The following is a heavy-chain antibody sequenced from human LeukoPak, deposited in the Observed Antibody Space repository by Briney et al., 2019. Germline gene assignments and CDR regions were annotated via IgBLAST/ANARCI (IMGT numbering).Heavy chain of an antibody. V-gene: IGHV4-39*07. Sequence: SETLSLTCTVSGGSISGSSYYWGWIRQPPGKGLEWIGSIYYSGSTNYNPSLKSRVTISVDTSKNQFSLKLSSVTAADTAVYYCARNEAVITTGLDYWGQGTLVTVSS. CDR1: GGSISGSSYY. CDR3: ARNEAVITTGLDY. CDR2: IYYSGST. D-gene: IGHD3-22*01. J-gene: IGHJ4*02.